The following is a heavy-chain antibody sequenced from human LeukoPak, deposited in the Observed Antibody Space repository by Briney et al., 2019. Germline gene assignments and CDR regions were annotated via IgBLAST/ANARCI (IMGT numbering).Heavy chain of an antibody. Sequence: SETLSLPRTLCGGSICILYSSCMRRPPGGGLEWSGYIYYSGSTNYNPSLKSRVTISVDTSKNQFSLKLSSVTAADTAVYYCARETLPFLVDWGQGTLVTVSS. CDR1: GGSICILY. J-gene: IGHJ4*02. CDR3: ARETLPFLVD. D-gene: IGHD2-15*01. CDR2: IYYSGST. V-gene: IGHV4-59*11.